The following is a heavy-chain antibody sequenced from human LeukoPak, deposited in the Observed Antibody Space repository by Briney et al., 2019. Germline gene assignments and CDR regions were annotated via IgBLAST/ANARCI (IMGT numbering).Heavy chain of an antibody. Sequence: ASVKVSCKASGYTFTGYHMHWVRQAPGKGLEWMGGFDPEDGETIYAQKFQGRVTMTEDTSTDTAYMELSSLRSEDTAVYYCATGQQLGRAGYDAFDIWGQGTMVTVSS. V-gene: IGHV1-24*01. CDR2: FDPEDGET. CDR3: ATGQQLGRAGYDAFDI. J-gene: IGHJ3*02. D-gene: IGHD6-13*01. CDR1: GYTFTGYH.